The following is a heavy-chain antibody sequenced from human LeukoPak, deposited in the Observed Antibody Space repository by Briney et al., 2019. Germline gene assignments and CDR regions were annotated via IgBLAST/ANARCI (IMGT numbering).Heavy chain of an antibody. Sequence: GGSLRLSCAASGFTFSDYYMSWIRQAPGKGLEWVSYISSSSSYTNYADSVKGRFTISRDNAKNSLYLQMNSLRAEDTAVYYCARDVGNQDSSSSLWDYYYYGMDVWGQGTTVTVSS. V-gene: IGHV3-11*06. D-gene: IGHD6-6*01. CDR3: ARDVGNQDSSSSLWDYYYYGMDV. CDR1: GFTFSDYY. J-gene: IGHJ6*02. CDR2: ISSSSSYT.